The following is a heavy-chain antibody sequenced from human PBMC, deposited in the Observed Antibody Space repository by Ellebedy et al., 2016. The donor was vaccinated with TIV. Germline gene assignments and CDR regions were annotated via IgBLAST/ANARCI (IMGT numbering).Heavy chain of an antibody. J-gene: IGHJ3*02. V-gene: IGHV1-46*02. D-gene: IGHD2/OR15-2a*01. CDR1: GYTFNNYY. CDR3: ARRDRNNAFDM. CDR2: IDPSDTST. Sequence: ASVKVSCKASGYTFNNYYLHWVRQAPGQGLEWMGIIDPSDTSTTYAQKLQGRVTMTSDTSTSTVYMELNSLRSEDTAVYYCARRDRNNAFDMWGQGTMVTVSS.